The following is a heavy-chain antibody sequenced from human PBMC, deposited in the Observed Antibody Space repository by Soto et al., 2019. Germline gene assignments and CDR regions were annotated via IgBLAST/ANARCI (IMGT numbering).Heavy chain of an antibody. CDR3: ARDPGGSGGYNWFDP. CDR1: GGTFSSYT. Sequence: ASVKVSCKASGGTFSSYTISWVRQAPGQGLEWMGRIIPILGIANYAQKFQGRVTITADKSTSTAYMELSSLRSEDTAVYYCARDPGGSGGYNWFDPWGQGTLVTVSS. J-gene: IGHJ5*02. V-gene: IGHV1-69*04. CDR2: IIPILGIA. D-gene: IGHD3-10*01.